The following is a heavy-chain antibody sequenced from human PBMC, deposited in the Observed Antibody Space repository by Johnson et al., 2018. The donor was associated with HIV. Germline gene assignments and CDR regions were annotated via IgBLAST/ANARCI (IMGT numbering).Heavy chain of an antibody. J-gene: IGHJ3*02. CDR3: VRSNYAPWDAIDN. D-gene: IGHD5-24*01. CDR2: ISRDGGST. CDR1: GFSFSNSA. Sequence: VQRVESGGGLVQPERSLRLSCAASGFSFSNSATHWVRQAPGQGLDYVSAISRDGGSTYYANSVKGRFSISRDNSNNILFLQMDSLRREDTAVYYCVRSNYAPWDAIDNWGQGTMVTVSS. V-gene: IGHV3-64*01.